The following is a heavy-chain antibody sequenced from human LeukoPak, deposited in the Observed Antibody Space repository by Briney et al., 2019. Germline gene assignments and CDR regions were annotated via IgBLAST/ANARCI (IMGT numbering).Heavy chain of an antibody. CDR3: ARDLRFGELFNYYYYMDV. J-gene: IGHJ6*03. CDR2: ISSSSSYI. Sequence: GGSLRLSXAASGFTFSSYSMNWVRQAPGKGLEWVSSISSSSSYIYYADSVKGRFTISRDNAKNSLYLQMNSLRAEDTAVYYCARDLRFGELFNYYYYMDVWGKGTTVTVSS. V-gene: IGHV3-21*01. CDR1: GFTFSSYS. D-gene: IGHD3-10*01.